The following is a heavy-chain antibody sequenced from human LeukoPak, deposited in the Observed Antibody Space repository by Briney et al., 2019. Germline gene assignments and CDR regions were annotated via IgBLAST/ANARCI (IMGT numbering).Heavy chain of an antibody. CDR3: ASGYYYFEY. CDR2: ISSSSSTI. Sequence: GGSLRLSCAASGFTFSSYGMHWVRQAPGKGLEWVSYISSSSSTIYYADSVKGRFTISRDNAKNSLYLQMNSLRAEDTAVYYCASGYYYFEYWGQGTLVTVSS. V-gene: IGHV3-48*01. D-gene: IGHD5-18*01. J-gene: IGHJ4*02. CDR1: GFTFSSYG.